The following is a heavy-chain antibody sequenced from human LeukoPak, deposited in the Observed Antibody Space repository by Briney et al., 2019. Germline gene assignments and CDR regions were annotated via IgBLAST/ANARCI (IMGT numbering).Heavy chain of an antibody. D-gene: IGHD5-24*01. Sequence: GGSLRLSCAASGFTFSTYGMHWVRQAPGKGLEWVAVIWNDGSNKYFIESVKGRFTISRDNSKNTLYFQMNNLRAEDTAVYYCATGRDAYKSGCWGQGTLVTVSP. CDR2: IWNDGSNK. CDR3: ATGRDAYKSGC. CDR1: GFTFSTYG. V-gene: IGHV3-33*01. J-gene: IGHJ4*02.